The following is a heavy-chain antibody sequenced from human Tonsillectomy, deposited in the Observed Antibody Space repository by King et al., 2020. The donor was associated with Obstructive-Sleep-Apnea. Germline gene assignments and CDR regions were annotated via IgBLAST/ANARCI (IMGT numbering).Heavy chain of an antibody. CDR2: ISSSSSYI. Sequence: VQLVESGGGLVKPGGSLRLSCAASGFTFSSYSMNWVRQAPGKGLEWVSSISSSSSYIYYADSVKGRFTISRDNAKNSLYLQMNSLRAEDTAVYYCASGTVTTYYYYGMDVWGQGTTVTVSS. CDR1: GFTFSSYS. CDR3: ASGTVTTYYYYGMDV. V-gene: IGHV3-21*01. D-gene: IGHD4-17*01. J-gene: IGHJ6*02.